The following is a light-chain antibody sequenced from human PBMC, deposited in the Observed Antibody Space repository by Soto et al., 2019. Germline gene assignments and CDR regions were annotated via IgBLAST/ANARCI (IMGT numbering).Light chain of an antibody. CDR1: QRLSASD. V-gene: IGKV3D-7*01. Sequence: ISKTPDAGSISSTPGPRVPLPCRASQRLSASDIAWYQQKPGQAPRFLIYGVCTRATGIPARFSGSGSGTEFDLTISIRGLEAVAFENCQRHRYKRSSRTFGQGTKVDIK. J-gene: IGKJ1*01. CDR2: GVC. CDR3: QRHRYKRSSRT.